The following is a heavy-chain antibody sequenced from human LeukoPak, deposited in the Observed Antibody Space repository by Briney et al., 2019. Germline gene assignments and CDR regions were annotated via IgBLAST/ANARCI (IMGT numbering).Heavy chain of an antibody. CDR2: ISSSSTT. D-gene: IGHD4-23*01. J-gene: IGHJ4*02. V-gene: IGHV3-48*01. Sequence: PGGSLSLSCAASGFTFSSYWMRWVRQAPGKGLEWVSYISSSSTTYYAESVKGRFTISRDNAKNSVYLQMNSLRAEDTALYYCARHYGSNSASGYWGQGTLVTVSS. CDR3: ARHYGSNSASGY. CDR1: GFTFSSYW.